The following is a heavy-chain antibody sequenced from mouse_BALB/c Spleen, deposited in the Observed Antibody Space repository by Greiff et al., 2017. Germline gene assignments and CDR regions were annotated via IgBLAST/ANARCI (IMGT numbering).Heavy chain of an antibody. V-gene: IGHV14-3*02. CDR2: IDPANGNT. Sequence: EVKLVESGAELVKPGASVKLSCTASGFNIKDTYMHWVKQRPEQGLEWIGRIDPANGNTKYDPKFQGKATITADTSSNTAYLQLSSLTSEDTAVYYCARGSYFDVWGAGTTVTVSS. CDR3: ARGSYFDV. D-gene: IGHD3-1*01. J-gene: IGHJ1*01. CDR1: GFNIKDTY.